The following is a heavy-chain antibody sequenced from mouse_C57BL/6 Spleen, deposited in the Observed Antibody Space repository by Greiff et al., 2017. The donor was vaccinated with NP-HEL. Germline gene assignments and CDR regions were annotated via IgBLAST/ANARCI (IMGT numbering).Heavy chain of an antibody. CDR1: GYTFTNYW. J-gene: IGHJ1*03. Sequence: QVQLQQSGAELVRPGTSVKMSCKASGYTFTNYWIGWAKQRPGHGLEWIGDIYPGGGYTNYNEKFKGKATLTADKSSSTAYMQFSSLTSEDAAIYYCARSYDYDGWYFDVWGTGTTVTVSS. CDR2: IYPGGGYT. CDR3: ARSYDYDGWYFDV. V-gene: IGHV1-63*01. D-gene: IGHD2-4*01.